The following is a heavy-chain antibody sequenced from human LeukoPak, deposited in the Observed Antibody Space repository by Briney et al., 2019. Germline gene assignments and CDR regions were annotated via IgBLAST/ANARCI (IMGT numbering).Heavy chain of an antibody. CDR1: GFTFSRYW. CDR3: ARRWLGDPYGMDV. J-gene: IGHJ6*02. Sequence: GGSLRLSCAASGFTFSRYWMSWVRQAPGKGLEWVSIIGGVSESFYYADSVKGRFTVSRDNSKDTLYLQINSLRDEDTAVYYCARRWLGDPYGMDVWGQGTTVSVSS. V-gene: IGHV3-23*01. D-gene: IGHD3-10*01. CDR2: IGGVSESF.